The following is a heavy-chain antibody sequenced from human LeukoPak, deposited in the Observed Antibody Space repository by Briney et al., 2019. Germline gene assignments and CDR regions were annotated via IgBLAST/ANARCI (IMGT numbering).Heavy chain of an antibody. Sequence: PSETLSLTCTVSGVSMRSYFWSWIRQPPGKGLEWIGYIYYSRAINYNPFLKSRVTISVDASKNQFSLNLTSVTAADTAVYYCARGAESPHYWGQGTLVTVSS. CDR2: IYYSRAI. D-gene: IGHD3-16*01. V-gene: IGHV4-59*08. CDR3: ARGAESPHY. CDR1: GVSMRSYF. J-gene: IGHJ4*02.